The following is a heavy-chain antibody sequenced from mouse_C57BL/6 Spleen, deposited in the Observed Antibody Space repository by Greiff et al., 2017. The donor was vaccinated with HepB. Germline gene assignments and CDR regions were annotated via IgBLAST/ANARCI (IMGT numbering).Heavy chain of an antibody. CDR3: ARPGYDGTGIAY. CDR2: ISDGGSYT. J-gene: IGHJ3*01. CDR1: GFTFSSYA. Sequence: DVKLVESGGGLVKPGGSLKLSCAASGFTFSSYAMSWVRQTPEKRLEWVATISDGGSYTYYPDNVKGRFTISRDNAKNNLYLQMSHLKSEDTAMYYCARPGYDGTGIAYWGQGTLVTVSA. D-gene: IGHD2-3*01. V-gene: IGHV5-4*03.